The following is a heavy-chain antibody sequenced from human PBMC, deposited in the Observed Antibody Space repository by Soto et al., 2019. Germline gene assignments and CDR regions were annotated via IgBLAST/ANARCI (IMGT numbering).Heavy chain of an antibody. Sequence: ASVKVSCKASGYTFTGYYMHRVRQAPGQGLEWTGWINPNSGGTNYAQKFQGWVTMTRDTSISTADMELSRLRSDDTAVYYCAASITMVRGVFGACEICGQGTRVTVAS. D-gene: IGHD3-10*01. J-gene: IGHJ3*02. CDR1: GYTFTGYY. CDR2: INPNSGGT. V-gene: IGHV1-2*04. CDR3: AASITMVRGVFGACEI.